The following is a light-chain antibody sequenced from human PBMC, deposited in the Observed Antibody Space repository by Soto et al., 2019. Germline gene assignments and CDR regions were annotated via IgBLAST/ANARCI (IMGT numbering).Light chain of an antibody. CDR2: DAA. CDR3: QQRNNCPPIT. CDR1: QSVSSY. Sequence: EIVLTQSPATLSLSPGHRATLSCRASQSVSSYLAWYQQKPGQAPRLLXYDAANSATGVPARFSGSGSGTDLTLTISSLETEDFALYYCQQRNNCPPITFGQGTRLEIK. V-gene: IGKV3-11*01. J-gene: IGKJ5*01.